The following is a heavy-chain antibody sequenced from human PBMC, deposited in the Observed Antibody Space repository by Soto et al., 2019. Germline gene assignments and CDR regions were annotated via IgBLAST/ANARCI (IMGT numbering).Heavy chain of an antibody. Sequence: GASVKVSCKASGGTFSSYAISWVRQAPGQGLEWMGGIIPIFGTANYAQKFQGRVTITADESTSTAYMELSSLRSEDTAVYYCATSNNYGSGSYHFDYWAQGTLVTVSS. J-gene: IGHJ4*02. CDR3: ATSNNYGSGSYHFDY. D-gene: IGHD3-10*01. CDR2: IIPIFGTA. V-gene: IGHV1-69*13. CDR1: GGTFSSYA.